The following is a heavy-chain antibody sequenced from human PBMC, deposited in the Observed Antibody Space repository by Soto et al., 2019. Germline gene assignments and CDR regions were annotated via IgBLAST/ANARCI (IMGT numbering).Heavy chain of an antibody. D-gene: IGHD3-10*01. CDR3: ARGAHYGSSAFDI. CDR2: INPNSGGT. CDR1: GYTFTGYY. J-gene: IGHJ3*02. Sequence: QVQLVQSGAEVKKPGASVKVSCKASGYTFTGYYMHWVRQAPGQGLEWMGWINPNSGGTNYAQKCQGWVTMTRDTDISTAYMELSRLRSDDTAVYYCARGAHYGSSAFDIWGQGTMVTVSS. V-gene: IGHV1-2*04.